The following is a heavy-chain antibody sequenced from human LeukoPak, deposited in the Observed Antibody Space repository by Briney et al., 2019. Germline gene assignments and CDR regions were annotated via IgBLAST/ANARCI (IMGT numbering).Heavy chain of an antibody. Sequence: SGGSLRLSCAASGFTVSSNYMSWVRQAPGKGLEWASVIYSGGSTYYADSVKGRFTISRDNSKNTLYLQMNSLRAEDTAVYYCARYYDGTFDYWGQGTLVTVSS. J-gene: IGHJ4*02. CDR3: ARYYDGTFDY. CDR1: GFTVSSNY. D-gene: IGHD3-22*01. CDR2: IYSGGST. V-gene: IGHV3-53*01.